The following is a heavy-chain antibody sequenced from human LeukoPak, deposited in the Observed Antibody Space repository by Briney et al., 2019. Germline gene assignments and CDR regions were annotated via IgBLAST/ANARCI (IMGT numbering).Heavy chain of an antibody. CDR2: IYRTGST. V-gene: IGHV4-59*13. J-gene: IGHJ4*02. D-gene: IGHD5-12*01. CDR1: GGSISNYY. Sequence: SETLSLTCTVSGGSISNYYWSWIRQPPGKGLEWIGYIYRTGSTNYNPSLKSRVAISLDTSKTHFSLELSSVTAADTAVYYCARISFQTRGYSGYDTYYLDSWGQGTLVTVSS. CDR3: ARISFQTRGYSGYDTYYLDS.